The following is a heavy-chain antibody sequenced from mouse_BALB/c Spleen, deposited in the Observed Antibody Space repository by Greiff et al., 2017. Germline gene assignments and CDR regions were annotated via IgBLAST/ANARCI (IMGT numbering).Heavy chain of an antibody. V-gene: IGHV1-77*01. CDR1: GYTFTDYV. CDR2: IYPGSGST. J-gene: IGHJ1*01. D-gene: IGHD1-1*01. CDR3: ARHYYGSSYRYFDV. Sequence: QVQLQQSGPELVKPGASVKMSCKASGYTFTDYVISWVKQRTGQGLEWIGEIYPGSGSTYYNEKFKGKATLTADKSSNTAYMQLSSLTSEDSAVYFCARHYYGSSYRYFDVWGAGTTVTVSS.